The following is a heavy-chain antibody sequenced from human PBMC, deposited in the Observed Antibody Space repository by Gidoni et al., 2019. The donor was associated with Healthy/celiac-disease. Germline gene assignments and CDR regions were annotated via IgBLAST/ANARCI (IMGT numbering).Heavy chain of an antibody. D-gene: IGHD6-6*01. CDR2: IYYSGST. Sequence: ESGPGLVKPSQTLSLTCTVSGGSISSGGYYWSWIRQHPGKGLEWIGYIYYSGSTYYTPSLKSRVTISVDTSKNQFSLKLSSVTAADTAVYYCARASGKRIAARPLEDYYYYGMDVWGQGTTVTVSS. J-gene: IGHJ6*02. V-gene: IGHV4-31*03. CDR1: GGSISSGGYY. CDR3: ARASGKRIAARPLEDYYYYGMDV.